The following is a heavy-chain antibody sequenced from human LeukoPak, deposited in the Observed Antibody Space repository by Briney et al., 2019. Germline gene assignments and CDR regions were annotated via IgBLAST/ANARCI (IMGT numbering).Heavy chain of an antibody. CDR1: GFTVINYA. J-gene: IGHJ4*02. CDR2: IRESSGDT. V-gene: IGHV3-23*01. CDR3: AKRPISGDDKSFDY. Sequence: GRSLRLSCAASGFTVINYAMNWVRQAPGKGLEWVSTIRESSGDTYYEDSVKGRFTIYRDISKNTVYLQMNNLRVEDTAVYFCAKRPISGDDKSFDYWGQGLLVTVSS. D-gene: IGHD2-21*01.